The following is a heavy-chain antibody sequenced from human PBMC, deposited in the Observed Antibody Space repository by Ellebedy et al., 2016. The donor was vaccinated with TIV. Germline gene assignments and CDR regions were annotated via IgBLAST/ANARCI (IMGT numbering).Heavy chain of an antibody. CDR1: GFTFSSYG. J-gene: IGHJ4*02. Sequence: GGSLRLXXAASGFTFSSYGMHWVRQAPGQGLECVAVIWYDGSNKYYADSVKGRFTISRDNSKNTLYLQMNSLRAEDTAVYYCARDMMELGYCSGGSCHSLDYWGQGTLVTVSS. V-gene: IGHV3-33*01. D-gene: IGHD2-15*01. CDR3: ARDMMELGYCSGGSCHSLDY. CDR2: IWYDGSNK.